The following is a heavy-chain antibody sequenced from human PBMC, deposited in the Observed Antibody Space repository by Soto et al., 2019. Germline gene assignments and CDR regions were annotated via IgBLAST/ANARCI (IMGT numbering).Heavy chain of an antibody. D-gene: IGHD7-27*01. J-gene: IGHJ4*02. V-gene: IGHV3-66*04. CDR1: GFTVSSNY. Sequence: LSLTCAASGFTVSSNYMSWVRQAPGKGLEWVSVIYSGGSTYYADSVKGRFTISRDNSKNTLYLQMNSLRAEDTAVYYCARHLPLGLGIDYWGQGTLVTVSS. CDR3: ARHLPLGLGIDY. CDR2: IYSGGST.